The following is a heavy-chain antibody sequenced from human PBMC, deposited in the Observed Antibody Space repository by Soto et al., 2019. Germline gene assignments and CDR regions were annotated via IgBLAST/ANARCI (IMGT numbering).Heavy chain of an antibody. CDR2: IYYSGST. J-gene: IGHJ4*02. D-gene: IGHD3-10*01. CDR1: GGSVSSGDYY. Sequence: QVQLQESGPGLVKPSQTLSLTCTLSGGSVSSGDYYWSWIRQPPGKGLEWIAYIYYSGSTYYNPSLRSRIIMSVDTSKNQFSLKLSSVTAADTAVYYCARVAWGSFGSGSLDYWGQGSLVIVPS. CDR3: ARVAWGSFGSGSLDY. V-gene: IGHV4-30-4*01.